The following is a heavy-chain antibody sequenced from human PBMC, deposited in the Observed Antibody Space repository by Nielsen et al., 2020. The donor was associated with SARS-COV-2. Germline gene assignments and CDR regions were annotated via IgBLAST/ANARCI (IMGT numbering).Heavy chain of an antibody. CDR2: INHSGST. V-gene: IGHV4-34*01. CDR3: ARDPGYCSGGSCYGSRYYFDY. J-gene: IGHJ4*02. D-gene: IGHD2-15*01. CDR1: GGSFSGYY. Sequence: SETLSLTCAVYGGSFSGYYWSWIRQPPGKGLEWIGEINHSGSTNYNPSLKSRVTISVDTSKNQFSLKLSSVTAVDTAVYYCARDPGYCSGGSCYGSRYYFDYWGQGTLVTVSS.